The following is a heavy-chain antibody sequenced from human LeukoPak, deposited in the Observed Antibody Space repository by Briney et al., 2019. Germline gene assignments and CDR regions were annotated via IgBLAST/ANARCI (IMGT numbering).Heavy chain of an antibody. J-gene: IGHJ4*02. D-gene: IGHD3-10*01. Sequence: SETLSLTCTVSGGSISSYYWSWIRQPPGKGLEWIGYIYYSGSTNYNPSLKSRVTISVDTSKNQFSLKLSSVTAADTAVYYCARASYYYCLWGQGTLVTVSS. CDR1: GGSISSYY. CDR2: IYYSGST. V-gene: IGHV4-59*01. CDR3: ARASYYYCL.